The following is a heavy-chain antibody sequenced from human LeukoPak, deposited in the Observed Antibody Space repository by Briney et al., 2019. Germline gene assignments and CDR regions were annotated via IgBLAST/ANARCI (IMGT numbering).Heavy chain of an antibody. CDR1: GFTFSSYW. J-gene: IGHJ4*02. CDR2: INSDGSST. D-gene: IGHD5-18*01. CDR3: ARAGYSYGYVNWGSGVDDLDY. Sequence: PGGSLRLSCAASGFTFSSYWMHWVRQAPGKGLVWVSRINSDGSSTSYADSVKGRFTISRDNAKNTLYLQMNSLRAEDTAVYYCARAGYSYGYVNWGSGVDDLDYWGQGTLVTVSS. V-gene: IGHV3-74*01.